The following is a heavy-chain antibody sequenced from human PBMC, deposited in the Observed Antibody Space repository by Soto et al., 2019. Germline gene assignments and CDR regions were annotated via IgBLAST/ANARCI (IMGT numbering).Heavy chain of an antibody. D-gene: IGHD2-15*01. CDR2: IIPIFGTA. CDR3: ARDHCSGGSRYPYYYYGMDV. Sequence: QVQLVQSGAEVKKPGSSVKVSCKASGGTFSSYAISWVRQAPGQGLEWMGGIIPIFGTANYAQKFQGRVTLTADESTSTDYMVLSSLRSEDTAVYYCARDHCSGGSRYPYYYYGMDVWGQGTTVTVSS. V-gene: IGHV1-69*01. J-gene: IGHJ6*02. CDR1: GGTFSSYA.